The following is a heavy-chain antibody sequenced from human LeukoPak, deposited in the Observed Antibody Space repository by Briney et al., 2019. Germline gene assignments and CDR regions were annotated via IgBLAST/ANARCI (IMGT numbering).Heavy chain of an antibody. CDR1: GFTFSTYT. Sequence: PGGSLRLSCAASGFTFSTYTMHWVRQAPGKGLECVSYISSSSSTIYYADSVKGRFTISRDNAKNTLYLQMSSLRAEDTAVYYCAREGLCSSTSCPRAFDIWGQGTMVTVSS. CDR2: ISSSSSTI. J-gene: IGHJ3*02. D-gene: IGHD2-2*01. V-gene: IGHV3-48*04. CDR3: AREGLCSSTSCPRAFDI.